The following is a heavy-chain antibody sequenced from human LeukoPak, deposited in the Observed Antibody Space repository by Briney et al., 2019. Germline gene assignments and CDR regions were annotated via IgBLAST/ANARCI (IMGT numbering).Heavy chain of an antibody. D-gene: IGHD1-26*01. V-gene: IGHV4-59*01. CDR3: AGSYYSGSYYWFDP. CDR1: GGSISSYY. CDR2: IYGSGST. J-gene: IGHJ5*02. Sequence: SETLSLTCTVSGGSISSYYWSWIRQPPGKGLEWIGYIYGSGSTNYNPSLKSRVTISLDTSKNQFSLKLSSVTAADTAVYYRAGSYYSGSYYWFDPWGQGTLVTVSS.